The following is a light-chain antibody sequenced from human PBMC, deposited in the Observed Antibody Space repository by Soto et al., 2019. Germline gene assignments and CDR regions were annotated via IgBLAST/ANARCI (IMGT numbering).Light chain of an antibody. V-gene: IGKV4-1*01. Sequence: DIVLIQSPGYMAVALGGRATIICMYSESFLYNSNNKNYLAWYQQKPGQPPKLLISWASTREYGVSDRFSASGSGTDFTLTISSLQVEDVAVYFWQPYYTTLALTFGGGAKVDIK. CDR2: WAS. CDR3: QPYYTTLALT. J-gene: IGKJ4*01. CDR1: ESFLYNSNNKNY.